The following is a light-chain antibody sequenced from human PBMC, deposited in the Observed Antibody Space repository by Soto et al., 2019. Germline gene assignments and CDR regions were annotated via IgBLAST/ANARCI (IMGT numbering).Light chain of an antibody. CDR2: DNN. CDR1: SSNIGNNY. J-gene: IGLJ2*01. Sequence: QSVLTQPPSVSAAPGQKVTISCSGSSSNIGNNYVSWYQQLPGTAPKLLIYDNNKRPSGIPDRFSGSKSGTSATLGITGLQTGDEVDYYCGTWDSSLSADVVFGGGTKVTVL. V-gene: IGLV1-51*01. CDR3: GTWDSSLSADVV.